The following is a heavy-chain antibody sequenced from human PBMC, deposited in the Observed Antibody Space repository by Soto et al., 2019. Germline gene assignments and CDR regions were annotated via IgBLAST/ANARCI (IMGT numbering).Heavy chain of an antibody. J-gene: IGHJ4*02. CDR1: GGSFSGYY. D-gene: IGHD6-19*01. V-gene: IGHV4-34*01. Sequence: QVQLQQWGAGLLKPSETLSLTCAVYGGSFSGYYWSWIRQPPGKGLEWIGEINHSGSTNYNPSLKSRVTISVDTSKNQFSLKLSSVTAADTAVYYCASYPYSSGWSRVGYFDYWGQGTLVTVSS. CDR2: INHSGST. CDR3: ASYPYSSGWSRVGYFDY.